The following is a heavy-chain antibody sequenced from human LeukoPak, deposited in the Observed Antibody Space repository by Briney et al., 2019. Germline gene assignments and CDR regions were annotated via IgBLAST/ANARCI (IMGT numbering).Heavy chain of an antibody. D-gene: IGHD3-3*01. J-gene: IGHJ5*02. CDR1: GYTFTGYY. V-gene: IGHV1-2*02. CDR3: ARVSITIFGVVPTPFDP. Sequence: ASVKVSCKASGYTFTGYYMHWVRQAPGQGLEWMGWINPNSGGTNYAQKFQGRVTMTRDTSISTAYMELSRLRSDDTAVYYCARVSITIFGVVPTPFDPWGQGTLVTVSS. CDR2: INPNSGGT.